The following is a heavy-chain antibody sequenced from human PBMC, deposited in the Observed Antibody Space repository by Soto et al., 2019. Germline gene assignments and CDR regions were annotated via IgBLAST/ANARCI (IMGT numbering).Heavy chain of an antibody. CDR1: GFTFSSYS. CDR3: ARDYDGYNYFDY. D-gene: IGHD1-1*01. J-gene: IGHJ4*02. CDR2: ISSSSSYI. Sequence: GGSLRLSCAASGFTFSSYSMNWVRQAPGKGLEWVSSISSSSSYIYYADSVKGRFTISRDNAKNSLYLQMNSLRAEDTAVYYCARDYDGYNYFDYWGQGTLVTVSS. V-gene: IGHV3-21*01.